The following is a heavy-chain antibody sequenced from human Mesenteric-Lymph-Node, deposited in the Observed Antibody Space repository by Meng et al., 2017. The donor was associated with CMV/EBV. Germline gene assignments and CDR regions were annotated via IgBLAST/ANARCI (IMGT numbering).Heavy chain of an antibody. CDR2: IYHSGST. CDR1: GGSISSSNW. Sequence: VSGGSISSSNWWSWVRQPPGKGLEWIGEIYHSGSTNYNPSLKSRVTISVDKSKNQFSLKLSSVTAADTAVYYCARMGGSSWYGVATPWGQGTLVTVSS. V-gene: IGHV4-4*02. D-gene: IGHD6-13*01. J-gene: IGHJ5*02. CDR3: ARMGGSSWYGVATP.